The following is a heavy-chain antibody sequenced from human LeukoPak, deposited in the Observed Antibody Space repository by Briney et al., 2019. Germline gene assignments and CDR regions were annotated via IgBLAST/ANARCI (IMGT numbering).Heavy chain of an antibody. Sequence: GASVKVSCKASGYTFTGYYMHWVRQAPGQGLEWMGWINPNSGGTNYAQKFQGRVTMTRDTSISTAYMELSRLRSDDTAVYYCARERCSSTSCYHYMDVWGKGTTVTVSS. V-gene: IGHV1-2*02. J-gene: IGHJ6*03. CDR1: GYTFTGYY. CDR3: ARERCSSTSCYHYMDV. D-gene: IGHD2-2*01. CDR2: INPNSGGT.